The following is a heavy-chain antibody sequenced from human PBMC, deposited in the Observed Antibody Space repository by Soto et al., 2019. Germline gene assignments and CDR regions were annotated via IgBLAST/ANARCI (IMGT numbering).Heavy chain of an antibody. V-gene: IGHV4-31*03. CDR2: IYYSGST. CDR1: GGSISSGGYY. J-gene: IGHJ5*02. Sequence: ASETLSLTCTVSGGSISSGGYYWSWIRQHPGKGLEWIGYIYYSGSTYYNPSLKSRVTISVDTSKNQFSLKLSSVTAADTAVYYCARGRVVVVPAAMSGAWFDPWGQGTLVTVSS. CDR3: ARGRVVVVPAAMSGAWFDP. D-gene: IGHD2-2*01.